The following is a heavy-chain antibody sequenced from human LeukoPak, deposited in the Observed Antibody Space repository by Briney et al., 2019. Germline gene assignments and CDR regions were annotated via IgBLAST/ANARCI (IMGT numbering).Heavy chain of an antibody. CDR1: GLTFSEYW. CDR2: ISKDGGST. J-gene: IGHJ4*02. V-gene: IGHV3-74*03. Sequence: VGSLRLSCAVSGLTFSEYWMRWVRQAAGKGLVWVAGISKDGGSTEYADFVKGRCTISRDNAKNTLYLQMNSLTVDDTAVYYCTSGIGNYDYWGLGAQVTVSS. CDR3: TSGIGNYDY. D-gene: IGHD1-14*01.